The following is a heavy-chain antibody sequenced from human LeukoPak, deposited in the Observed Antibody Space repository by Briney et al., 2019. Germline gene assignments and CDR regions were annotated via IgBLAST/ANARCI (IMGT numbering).Heavy chain of an antibody. V-gene: IGHV3-48*02. CDR2: INHNGEAI. CDR3: ARDYDWAFDF. Sequence: PGGSLRLSCAASGSAFSSHVLSWVRQAPGKGLEWIAYINHNGEAIYYPDFVKGRFTISRDNAKNSLFLQMNDLRDEDTAVYYCARDYDWAFDFWGQGTRVTVSS. J-gene: IGHJ4*02. D-gene: IGHD3-9*01. CDR1: GSAFSSHV.